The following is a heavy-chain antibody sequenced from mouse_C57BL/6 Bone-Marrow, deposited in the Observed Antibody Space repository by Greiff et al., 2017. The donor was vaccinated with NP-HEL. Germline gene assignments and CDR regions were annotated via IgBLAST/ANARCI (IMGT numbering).Heavy chain of an antibody. CDR1: GYTFTGYW. CDR3: AREAYYYGSSYYFDY. Sequence: VQLQQSGAELMKPGASVKLSCKATGYTFTGYWLEWVKQRPGHGLEWIGEILPGSGSTNYNEKFKGKATFTADTSSNTAYMQLSSLTTEDSAIYYCAREAYYYGSSYYFDYWGQGTTLTVSS. V-gene: IGHV1-9*01. D-gene: IGHD1-1*01. J-gene: IGHJ2*01. CDR2: ILPGSGST.